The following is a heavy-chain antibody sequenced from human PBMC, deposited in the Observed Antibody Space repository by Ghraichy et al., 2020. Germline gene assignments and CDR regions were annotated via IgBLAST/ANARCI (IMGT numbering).Heavy chain of an antibody. CDR3: AKFMGSSFQRGWFDP. CDR2: ISQNTRDI. V-gene: IGHV3-23*01. D-gene: IGHD6-13*01. CDR1: GFTFSTYA. J-gene: IGHJ5*02. Sequence: ESLNISCAASGFTFSTYAMNWVRQAPGKGLEWVSVISQNTRDIFFADSVRGRFTISRDNSRNTLSLQMNSLRDEDTAVYYCAKFMGSSFQRGWFDPWGQGTLVTVSS.